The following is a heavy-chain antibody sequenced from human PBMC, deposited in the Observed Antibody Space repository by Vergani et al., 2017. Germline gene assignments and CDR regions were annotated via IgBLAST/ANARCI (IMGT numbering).Heavy chain of an antibody. Sequence: QVQLVESGGGVVQPRGSLRLSCAASGFTFYSYGMHWVHQAPGKGLEWVASIRSDESRRYYGDSMEGPFTISRDNSKNTLSLQMNSLTAEDTAIYYCADLYGDDGFSPFWGQGTLVTVSS. CDR3: ADLYGDDGFSPF. D-gene: IGHD2-21*01. V-gene: IGHV3-30*02. CDR1: GFTFYSYG. J-gene: IGHJ4*02. CDR2: IRSDESRR.